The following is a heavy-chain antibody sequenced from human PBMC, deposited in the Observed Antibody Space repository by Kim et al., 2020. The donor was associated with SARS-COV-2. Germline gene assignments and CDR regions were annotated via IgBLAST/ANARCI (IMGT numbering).Heavy chain of an antibody. CDR3: TRLAGPLRFLEWAPTTPYGMDV. J-gene: IGHJ6*02. V-gene: IGHV3-73*01. Sequence: GGSLRLSCAASGFTFSGSAMHWVRQASGKGLERVGRIRSKANSYATAYAASVKGRFTISRDDSKNTAYLQMNSLKTEDTAVYYCTRLAGPLRFLEWAPTTPYGMDVWGQGTTVTVSS. CDR2: IRSKANSYAT. D-gene: IGHD3-3*01. CDR1: GFTFSGSA.